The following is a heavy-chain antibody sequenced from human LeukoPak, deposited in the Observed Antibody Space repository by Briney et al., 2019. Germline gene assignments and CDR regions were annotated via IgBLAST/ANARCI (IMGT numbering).Heavy chain of an antibody. V-gene: IGHV4-59*01. CDR1: AFTFSNYA. CDR3: ARGGGGSWYGTVDY. Sequence: KPGGALRLSCSASAFTFSNYAMSWIRQPPGKGLEWIGYIYYSGSTDYNPSLKSRVTISVDTSRNQFSLRLSSVTAADTAMYYCARGGGGSWYGTVDYWGQGTLVTVSS. CDR2: IYYSGST. J-gene: IGHJ4*02. D-gene: IGHD6-13*01.